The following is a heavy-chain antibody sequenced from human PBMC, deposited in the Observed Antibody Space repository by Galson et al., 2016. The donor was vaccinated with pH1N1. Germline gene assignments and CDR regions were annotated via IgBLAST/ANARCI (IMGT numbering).Heavy chain of an antibody. Sequence: QSGAEVKKPGESLKISCKASGYSFTSQWIAWVRQVPGKGLEWVGVANPGGSTIRYSPPFQGQVTISSDKSINIAYLQWISLRASDTATYYCARQYDFGDYRRDAFDIWGQGTVVIVSS. V-gene: IGHV5-51*03. CDR1: GYSFTSQW. D-gene: IGHD4-17*01. J-gene: IGHJ3*02. CDR2: ANPGGSTI. CDR3: ARQYDFGDYRRDAFDI.